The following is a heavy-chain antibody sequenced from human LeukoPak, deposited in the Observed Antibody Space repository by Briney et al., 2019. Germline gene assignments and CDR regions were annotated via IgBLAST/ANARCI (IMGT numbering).Heavy chain of an antibody. Sequence: ASVKVSCKASGYTFTGYYMHWVRQAPGQGLEWMGRINPNSGGTNYAQKFQGRVTMTRDTSISTAYMELSRLRSDDTAVYYCARASGVQRYYYYMDVWGKGTTVTVSS. CDR1: GYTFTGYY. J-gene: IGHJ6*03. CDR2: INPNSGGT. CDR3: ARASGVQRYYYYMDV. V-gene: IGHV1-2*06. D-gene: IGHD3-3*01.